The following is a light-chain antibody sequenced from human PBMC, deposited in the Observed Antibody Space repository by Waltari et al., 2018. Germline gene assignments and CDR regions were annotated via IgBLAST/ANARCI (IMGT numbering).Light chain of an antibody. CDR2: DVS. CDR1: SSDGGGYNY. Sequence: QSALTQPASVSGSPGQSITISCTGTSSDGGGYNYVSWYQQHPGKAPKLLIFDVSNRPSGVSNRFSGSKSGNTASLTISGLQAEDESDYYCCSFTSRSTWVFGGGTKLTVL. CDR3: CSFTSRSTWV. V-gene: IGLV2-14*01. J-gene: IGLJ3*02.